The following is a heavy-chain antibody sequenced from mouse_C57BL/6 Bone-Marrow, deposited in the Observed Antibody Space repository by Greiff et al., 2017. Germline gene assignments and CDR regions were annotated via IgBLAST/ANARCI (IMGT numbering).Heavy chain of an antibody. D-gene: IGHD1-1*01. CDR3: ARESITTAWYFDV. J-gene: IGHJ1*03. Sequence: VQLQQPGPVLVKPGASVKMSCKASGYTFTDYYMNWVKQSHGKSLEWIGVINPYNGGTSYNQKFKGKATLTVDKSSSTAYMELNSLTSEDSAVYYCARESITTAWYFDVWGTGTTVTVSS. CDR2: INPYNGGT. V-gene: IGHV1-19*01. CDR1: GYTFTDYY.